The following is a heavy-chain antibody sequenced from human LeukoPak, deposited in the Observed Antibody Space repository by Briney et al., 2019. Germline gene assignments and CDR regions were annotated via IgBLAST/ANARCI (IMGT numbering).Heavy chain of an antibody. CDR1: GFTFSSFA. V-gene: IGHV3-23*01. CDR2: ISGSGGST. Sequence: PGGSLRLSCAASGFTFSSFAMSWVRQAPGKGLQWLSAISGSGGSTYYADSVKGRFTISRDNSKNTLYLQMNSLRAEDTAVYYCAKDPGSGWYEGGVYFDYWGQGTLVTVSS. D-gene: IGHD6-19*01. CDR3: AKDPGSGWYEGGVYFDY. J-gene: IGHJ4*02.